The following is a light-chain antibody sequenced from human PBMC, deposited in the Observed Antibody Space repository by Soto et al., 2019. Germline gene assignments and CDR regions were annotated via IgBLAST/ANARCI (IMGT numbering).Light chain of an antibody. CDR1: QSVSSN. Sequence: EIVMTQSPATLSVSPGERATLSCRASQSVSSNLAWYQQKPGQAPRLLIYGTSTRATGIPARFSGSGSGTEFTLTISSLQSEDFAVYYCQHFNIWPPKYTFDQGTRLEIK. V-gene: IGKV3-15*01. CDR2: GTS. J-gene: IGKJ2*01. CDR3: QHFNIWPPKYT.